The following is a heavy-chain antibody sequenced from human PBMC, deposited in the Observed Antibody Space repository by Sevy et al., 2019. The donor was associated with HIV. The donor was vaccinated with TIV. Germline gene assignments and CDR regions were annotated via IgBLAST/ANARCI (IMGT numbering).Heavy chain of an antibody. CDR3: AKDFGAGQGGQYFDY. V-gene: IGHV3-43*01. CDR1: GFTFDDYT. Sequence: GGSLRLSCAASGFTFDDYTMHWVRQAPGKGLEWVSLISWDGGSTYYADSVKGRFTISRDNSKNSLYLQMNSLRTEDTALYYCAKDFGAGQGGQYFDYWGQGTLVTVSS. D-gene: IGHD3-10*01. J-gene: IGHJ4*02. CDR2: ISWDGGST.